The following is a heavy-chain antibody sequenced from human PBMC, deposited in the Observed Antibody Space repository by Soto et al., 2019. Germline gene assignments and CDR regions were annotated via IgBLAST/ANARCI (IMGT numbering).Heavy chain of an antibody. V-gene: IGHV4-30-4*08. CDR3: ARGRYCLTGRCFPNWFDS. J-gene: IGHJ5*01. D-gene: IGHD2-15*01. CDR2: IYNSATT. Sequence: SETLSLTCSVSGDSISTVDYFWAWIRQPPGQALEYIGYIYNSATTYYNPSFESRVAISLATSKSQFSLNVTSVTAADTAVYFCARGRYCLTGRCFPNWFDSWGQGTLVTVSS. CDR1: GDSISTVDYF.